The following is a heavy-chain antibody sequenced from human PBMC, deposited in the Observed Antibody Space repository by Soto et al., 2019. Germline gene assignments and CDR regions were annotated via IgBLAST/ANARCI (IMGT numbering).Heavy chain of an antibody. J-gene: IGHJ4*02. CDR2: INHSGGT. Sequence: SGTLSLTCAVYGGSFSGYYWSWIRQPPEKGLEWIGEINHSGGTNYNPFLKSRVTMSADTSNNQFSLRPSSVTAADTAVFYCARGDPQGGVDASLRRLINGGQGTLVTV. CDR1: GGSFSGYY. V-gene: IGHV4-34*01. D-gene: IGHD5-12*01. CDR3: ARGDPQGGVDASLRRLIN.